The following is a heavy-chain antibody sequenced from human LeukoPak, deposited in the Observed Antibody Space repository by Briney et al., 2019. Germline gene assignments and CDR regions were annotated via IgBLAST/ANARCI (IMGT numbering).Heavy chain of an antibody. Sequence: GGSLRLSCAASGFNFRSYGMHWVRQAPGKGLEWVAFIRYDANNKYYADSMKGRFTISRGTSKNTLYLQMNSLRPDDTAVYYCAKDRFSDILTGSFDYWGQGTLVTVSS. CDR2: IRYDANNK. J-gene: IGHJ4*02. CDR1: GFNFRSYG. CDR3: AKDRFSDILTGSFDY. V-gene: IGHV3-30*02. D-gene: IGHD3-9*01.